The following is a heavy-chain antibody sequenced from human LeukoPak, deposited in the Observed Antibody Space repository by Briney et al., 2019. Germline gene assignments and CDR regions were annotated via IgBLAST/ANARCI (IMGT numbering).Heavy chain of an antibody. V-gene: IGHV1-2*06. CDR2: INPNSGGT. Sequence: ASVKVSCKASGYTFTGYYMHWVRQAPGQGLEWMGRINPNSGGTNYAQKFQGRVTMTRDTSISTAYMELSRLRSDDTSVYYCARPRKGSTWYDYGGQGTLVTVSS. CDR1: GYTFTGYY. D-gene: IGHD6-13*01. J-gene: IGHJ4*02. CDR3: ARPRKGSTWYDY.